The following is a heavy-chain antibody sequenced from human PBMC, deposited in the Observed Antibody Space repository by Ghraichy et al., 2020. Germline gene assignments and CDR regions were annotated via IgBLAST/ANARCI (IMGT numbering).Heavy chain of an antibody. V-gene: IGHV3-53*01. D-gene: IGHD6-6*01. CDR3: ASQVRGRPGY. CDR2: MYSDGNT. CDR1: GFSVSNSY. Sequence: GGSLRLSCAASGFSVSNSYMSWVRQAPGKGLEWVSVMYSDGNTYYADSVKGRFTVSRDNSKNTFYLQMNSLTAEDAAVYYCASQVRGRPGYWGQGTLFTVSS. J-gene: IGHJ4*02.